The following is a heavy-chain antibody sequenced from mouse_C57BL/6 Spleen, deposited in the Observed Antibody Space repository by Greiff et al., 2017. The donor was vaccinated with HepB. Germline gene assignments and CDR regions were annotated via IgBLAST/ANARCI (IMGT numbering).Heavy chain of an antibody. J-gene: IGHJ3*01. V-gene: IGHV1-64*01. Sequence: QVQLQQPGAELVKPGASVKLSCKASGYTFTSYWMHWVKQRPGQGLEWIGMIHPNSGSTNYNEKFKSKATLTVDKSSSTAYMQLSSLTSEDSAVYYCAREGVYSNYEAWFAYWGQGTLVTVSA. CDR2: IHPNSGST. D-gene: IGHD2-5*01. CDR3: AREGVYSNYEAWFAY. CDR1: GYTFTSYW.